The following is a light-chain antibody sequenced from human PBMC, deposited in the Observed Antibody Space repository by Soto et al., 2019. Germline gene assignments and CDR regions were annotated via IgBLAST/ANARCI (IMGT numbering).Light chain of an antibody. CDR1: QSVNTY. V-gene: IGKV1-39*01. Sequence: DIQMTQSPSSLSASVGDRVTITCRASQSVNTYLHWYQQKAGQAPKLLIYAASNLQSGVPCRFRGRRSGTDFTLTVESLKPEDFATYSCQQRSSNPLTFGQGTKVEVK. CDR3: QQRSSNPLT. J-gene: IGKJ1*01. CDR2: AAS.